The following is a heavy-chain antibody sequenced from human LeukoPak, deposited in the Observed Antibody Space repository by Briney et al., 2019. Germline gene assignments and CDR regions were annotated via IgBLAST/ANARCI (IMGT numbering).Heavy chain of an antibody. CDR1: GFTFSSYA. CDR3: ARGDCSGGSCNSYGMDV. CDR2: ISYDGSNK. J-gene: IGHJ6*02. D-gene: IGHD2-15*01. V-gene: IGHV3-30-3*01. Sequence: PGRSLRLSCAASGFTFSSYAMHWVRQAPGKGLEWVAVISYDGSNKYYADSVKGRFTISRDNSKNTLYLQMNSLRAEDTAVYYCARGDCSGGSCNSYGMDVWGQGTTVTVSS.